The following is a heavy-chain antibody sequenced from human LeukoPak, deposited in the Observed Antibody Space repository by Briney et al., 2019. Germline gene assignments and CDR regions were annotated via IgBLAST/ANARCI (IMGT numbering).Heavy chain of an antibody. D-gene: IGHD3-10*01. CDR2: ISYDGSNK. CDR1: GFTFSSYG. V-gene: IGHV3-30*03. Sequence: GRSLRLSCAASGFTFSSYGIHWVRQAPGKGLEWVAIISYDGSNKYYADSVKGRFTISRDNAKNSLYLQMNSLRAEDTAVYYCARVTSSGLDWGQGTLVTVSS. J-gene: IGHJ4*02. CDR3: ARVTSSGLD.